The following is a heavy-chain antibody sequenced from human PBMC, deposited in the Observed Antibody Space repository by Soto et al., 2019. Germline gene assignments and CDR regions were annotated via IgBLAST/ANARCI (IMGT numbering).Heavy chain of an antibody. V-gene: IGHV3-23*01. CDR1: GFTFSSYA. Sequence: EVQLLESGGGLVQPGGSLRLSCAASGFTFSSYAMSWVRQAPGKGLEWVSAISGSGANTYYADSVKGRFTISRDNSKNTLYLQMNSLRVEDSAMYYCVRERSGYSYADSWGQGTLVTVSS. CDR2: ISGSGANT. CDR3: VRERSGYSYADS. D-gene: IGHD5-18*01. J-gene: IGHJ4*02.